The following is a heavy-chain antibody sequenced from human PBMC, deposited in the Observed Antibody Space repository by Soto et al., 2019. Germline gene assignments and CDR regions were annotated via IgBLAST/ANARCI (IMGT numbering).Heavy chain of an antibody. J-gene: IGHJ4*02. CDR3: ARDSPKQGLLDY. CDR1: GFTFRSYG. V-gene: IGHV3-30*03. CDR2: ISYDGSNK. Sequence: GGSLRLSCATSGFTFRSYGMHWVRQAPGKGLEGVAVISYDGSNKYYADSVRGRFTISRDNSKNTLYLQMNSLRAEDTAGYCCARDSPKQGLLDYWGQGTLVTVSS.